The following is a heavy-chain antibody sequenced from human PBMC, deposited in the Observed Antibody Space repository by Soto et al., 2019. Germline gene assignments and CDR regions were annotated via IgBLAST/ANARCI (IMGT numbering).Heavy chain of an antibody. D-gene: IGHD5-18*01. J-gene: IGHJ4*02. Sequence: PSETLSLTCTVSGGSISSYYWSWIRQPPGKGLEWIGYIYYSGSTNYNPSLKSRVTISVDTSKNQFSLKLSSVTAADTAVYYCASSGYSYGFMSEDYWGQGTLVTVSS. CDR3: ASSGYSYGFMSEDY. CDR2: IYYSGST. CDR1: GGSISSYY. V-gene: IGHV4-59*08.